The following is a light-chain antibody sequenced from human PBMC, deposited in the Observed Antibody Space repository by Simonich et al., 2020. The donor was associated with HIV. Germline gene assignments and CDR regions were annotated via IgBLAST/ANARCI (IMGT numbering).Light chain of an antibody. CDR3: QQRSNWPLT. Sequence: IVLTQSPANLSLSPGERATLSCRASQSVSSYLAWYQQKPGQAPRLLIYDASKRATCIPASFSGSGSGTDFTLTISSLEPEDFAVYYCQQRSNWPLTFGGGTKVEIK. J-gene: IGKJ4*01. CDR2: DAS. V-gene: IGKV3-11*01. CDR1: QSVSSY.